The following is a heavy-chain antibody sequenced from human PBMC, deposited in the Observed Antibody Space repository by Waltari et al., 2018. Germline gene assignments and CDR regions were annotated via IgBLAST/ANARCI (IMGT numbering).Heavy chain of an antibody. J-gene: IGHJ2*01. Sequence: QVQLQQWGAGLLKPSETLSLTCAVYGGSFSGYYWSWIGQPQGKGREWIGEINHSGSTNYNPSLKSRVTISVDTSKNQFSLKLSSVTAADTAVYYCARRKYSSGWYNSYHWYFDLWGRGTLVTVSS. CDR2: INHSGST. D-gene: IGHD6-19*01. CDR1: GGSFSGYY. CDR3: ARRKYSSGWYNSYHWYFDL. V-gene: IGHV4-34*01.